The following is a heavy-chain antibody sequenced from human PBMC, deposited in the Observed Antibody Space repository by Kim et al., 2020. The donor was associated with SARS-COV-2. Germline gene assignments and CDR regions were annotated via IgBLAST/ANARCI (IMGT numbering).Heavy chain of an antibody. CDR2: INQRGST. V-gene: IGHV4-34*01. J-gene: IGHJ4*02. CDR3: ARDEWLGARRTDY. Sequence: SETLSLTCAVYGGSFNAYSWGWIRQSPGKGLEWIGEINQRGSTTYNPSLKGRVSMSLDKSKNQLSLKLSSVTAADTATDYCARDEWLGARRTDYWGQGTLVTVSS. CDR1: GGSFNAYS. D-gene: IGHD5-12*01.